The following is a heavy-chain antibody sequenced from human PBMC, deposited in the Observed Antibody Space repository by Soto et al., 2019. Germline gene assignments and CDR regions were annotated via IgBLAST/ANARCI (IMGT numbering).Heavy chain of an antibody. Sequence: ASVKVSCKASGYTFTSYYMHWVRQAPGQGLEWMGIINPSGGSTSYAQKFQGRVTMTRDTSTSTVYMELSSLRSEDTAVYYCARDISPQYCSSTSCKPEYYYHYGMDVWGQGTTVTVSS. D-gene: IGHD2-2*01. CDR2: INPSGGST. V-gene: IGHV1-46*01. CDR1: GYTFTSYY. J-gene: IGHJ6*02. CDR3: ARDISPQYCSSTSCKPEYYYHYGMDV.